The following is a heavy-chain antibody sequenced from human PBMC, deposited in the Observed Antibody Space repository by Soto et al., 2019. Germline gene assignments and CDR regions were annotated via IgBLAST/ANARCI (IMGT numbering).Heavy chain of an antibody. J-gene: IGHJ3*02. CDR1: GGSISNYY. Sequence: SETLSLTCTISGGSISNYYWSWIRQPPGKGLEWIGYIYYSGSTNYNPSLKSRVTISVDTSKNQFSLKLSSVTAADTAVYYCARRDGDAFDMWGKGTMVTVSS. CDR2: IYYSGST. V-gene: IGHV4-59*01. CDR3: ARRDGDAFDM.